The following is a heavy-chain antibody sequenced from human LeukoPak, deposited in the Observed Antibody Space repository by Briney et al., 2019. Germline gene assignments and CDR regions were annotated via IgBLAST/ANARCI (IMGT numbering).Heavy chain of an antibody. J-gene: IGHJ5*02. CDR1: GGSISSSSYY. CDR2: INHSGST. D-gene: IGHD4-17*01. V-gene: IGHV4-39*07. CDR3: ARGLPTVTTLNWFDP. Sequence: SETLSLTCTVSGGSISSSSYYWSWIRQPPGKGLEWIGEINHSGSTNYNPSLKSRVTISVDTSKNQFSLKLSSVTAADTAVYYCARGLPTVTTLNWFDPWGQGTLVIVSS.